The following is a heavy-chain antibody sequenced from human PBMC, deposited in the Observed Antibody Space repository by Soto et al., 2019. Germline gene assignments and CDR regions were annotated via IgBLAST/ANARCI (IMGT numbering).Heavy chain of an antibody. CDR3: VRDKYSNYVKYFDP. D-gene: IGHD4-4*01. CDR1: GFTFRDYY. Sequence: GGSLRLSCAGSGFTFRDYYMGWIHQAPGKGLEWVSYISSSGSTTYYAASVKGRFTISRDNAKNSLYLQMTSLRAEDTAIYYCVRDKYSNYVKYFDPWGQGTLVTVSS. J-gene: IGHJ5*02. V-gene: IGHV3-11*01. CDR2: ISSSGSTT.